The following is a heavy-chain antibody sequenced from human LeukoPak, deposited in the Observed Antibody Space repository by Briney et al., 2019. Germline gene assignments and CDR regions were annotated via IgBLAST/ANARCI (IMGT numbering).Heavy chain of an antibody. J-gene: IGHJ3*02. CDR2: IYRNDDK. CDR3: AQDSGGATKYAFDI. CDR1: GFSLSTSGVG. V-gene: IGHV2-5*01. D-gene: IGHD1-26*01. Sequence: ESGPTLVNPTQTLTLTCTFSGFSLSTSGVGVGWIRQPPGKALEWLALIYRNDDKRYSPSLKSRLTITKDTSKDQVVLTMTNMDPVDTATYYCAQDSGGATKYAFDIWGQGTMVTVSS.